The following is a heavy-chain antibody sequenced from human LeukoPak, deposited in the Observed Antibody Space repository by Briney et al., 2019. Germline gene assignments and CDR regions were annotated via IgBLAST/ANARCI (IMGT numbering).Heavy chain of an antibody. J-gene: IGHJ3*02. Sequence: KSSETLSLTCTVSGGSISSYYWSWIRQPPGKGREWIGYIYYSGSTNYNPSLKGRVTISVDTSKNQFSLKLSSVTAADTAVYYCARRPIVGATADAFDIWGQGTMVTVSS. CDR2: IYYSGST. D-gene: IGHD1-26*01. CDR1: GGSISSYY. CDR3: ARRPIVGATADAFDI. V-gene: IGHV4-59*01.